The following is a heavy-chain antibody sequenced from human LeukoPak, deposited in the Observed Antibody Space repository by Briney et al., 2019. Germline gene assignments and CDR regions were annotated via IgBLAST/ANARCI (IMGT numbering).Heavy chain of an antibody. Sequence: ASVKVSCKAFAFSFTSFGINWARQAPGQGLEWMGWISGYNGDTKYAQKFQGRVTMTTDTSTSTAYMELRSLRSDDTAVYYCARGTWETAARPYSFDTWGQGTLVTVTS. J-gene: IGHJ4*02. CDR1: AFSFTSFG. V-gene: IGHV1-18*01. CDR2: ISGYNGDT. CDR3: ARGTWETAARPYSFDT. D-gene: IGHD1-26*01.